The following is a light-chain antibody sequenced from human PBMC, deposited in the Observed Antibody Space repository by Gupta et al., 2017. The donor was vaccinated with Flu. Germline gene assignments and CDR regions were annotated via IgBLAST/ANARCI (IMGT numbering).Light chain of an antibody. V-gene: IGKV3-15*01. CDR3: QQYNTWRT. Sequence: IVMTQSPATLSVSQGERATLSCRDSQSVSSDLEWYQQKPDQPPRLIIYGASHRANGNTARFSGSGYEKEFTLTSSSRQYEDFAVYYGQQYNTWRTFGQGTKVEIK. CDR2: GAS. J-gene: IGKJ1*01. CDR1: QSVSSD.